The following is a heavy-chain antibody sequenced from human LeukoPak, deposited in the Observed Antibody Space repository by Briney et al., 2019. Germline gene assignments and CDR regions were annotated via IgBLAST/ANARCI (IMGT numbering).Heavy chain of an antibody. J-gene: IGHJ4*02. CDR1: GGSISSSSYY. CDR3: AGFFDYPGYYFDY. V-gene: IGHV4-39*01. Sequence: PSETLSLTCTVSGGSISSSSYYWGWIRQPPGKGLEWIGSIYYSGSTYYNPSLKSRVTISVDTSKNQFSLKLSSVTAADTAVYYCAGFFDYPGYYFDYWGQGTLVTLSS. CDR2: IYYSGST. D-gene: IGHD3-9*01.